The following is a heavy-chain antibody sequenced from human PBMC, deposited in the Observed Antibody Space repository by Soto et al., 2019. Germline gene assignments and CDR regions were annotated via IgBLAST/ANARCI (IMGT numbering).Heavy chain of an antibody. Sequence: PGGSLRLSCAASGFTFSSYDMHWVRQATGKGLEWVSAIGTAGDPYYPGSVKGRFTISRENAKNSLYLQMSSLRAGDTAVYYCARGSRYDSSGYYYFDYWGQGTLVTVSS. CDR1: GFTFSSYD. CDR3: ARGSRYDSSGYYYFDY. D-gene: IGHD3-22*01. J-gene: IGHJ4*02. CDR2: IGTAGDP. V-gene: IGHV3-13*05.